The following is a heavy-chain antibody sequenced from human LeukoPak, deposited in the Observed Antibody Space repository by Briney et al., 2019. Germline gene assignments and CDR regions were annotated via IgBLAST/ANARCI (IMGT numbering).Heavy chain of an antibody. CDR1: GFTFSSYE. D-gene: IGHD3-10*02. Sequence: GGSLRLSCAASGFTFSSYEMSWVRQAPGKGLEWVSGISGSGTITYYADSVKGRFTISRDNAKNSLYLQMNSLRAEDTAVYYCAELGITMIGGVWGKGTTVTISS. CDR2: ISGSGTIT. J-gene: IGHJ6*04. CDR3: AELGITMIGGV. V-gene: IGHV3-48*03.